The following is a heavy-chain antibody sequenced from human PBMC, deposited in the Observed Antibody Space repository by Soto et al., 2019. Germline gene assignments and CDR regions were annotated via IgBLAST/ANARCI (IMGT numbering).Heavy chain of an antibody. Sequence: GESLKISCKGSGYSFTSYWIGWGRQMPGKGLEWMGIIYPGDSDTRYSPSFQGQVTISADKSISTAYLQWSSLKASDTAMDYCARNRPLLSGDGRIGAFDIWGQGTMVTVSS. CDR1: GYSFTSYW. V-gene: IGHV5-51*01. D-gene: IGHD7-27*01. J-gene: IGHJ3*02. CDR3: ARNRPLLSGDGRIGAFDI. CDR2: IYPGDSDT.